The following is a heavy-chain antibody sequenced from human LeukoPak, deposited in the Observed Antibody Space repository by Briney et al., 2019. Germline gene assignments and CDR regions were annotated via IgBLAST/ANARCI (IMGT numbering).Heavy chain of an antibody. J-gene: IGHJ5*02. Sequence: SETLSLTCTVSGGSISSYYWSWIRQPPGKGLEWIGYIYYSESTNYNPSLKSRVTISVDTSKNQFSLKLSSVTAADTAVYYCARDLDGSATNWFDPWGQGTLVTVSS. V-gene: IGHV4-59*01. D-gene: IGHD3-10*01. CDR3: ARDLDGSATNWFDP. CDR1: GGSISSYY. CDR2: IYYSEST.